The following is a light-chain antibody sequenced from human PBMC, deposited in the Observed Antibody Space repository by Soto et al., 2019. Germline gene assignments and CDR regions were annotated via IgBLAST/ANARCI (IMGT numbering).Light chain of an antibody. Sequence: EIVLTQSPATRSLSPGERATLSSRDSQSVSSYLAWYQQKPGQAPRLLIYDASNRATGMPARFIGSGSETDLTLTISSLEPEDFAVSYCQQRTNWLAITFGQGTRLESK. CDR2: DAS. J-gene: IGKJ5*01. CDR3: QQRTNWLAIT. V-gene: IGKV3-11*01. CDR1: QSVSSY.